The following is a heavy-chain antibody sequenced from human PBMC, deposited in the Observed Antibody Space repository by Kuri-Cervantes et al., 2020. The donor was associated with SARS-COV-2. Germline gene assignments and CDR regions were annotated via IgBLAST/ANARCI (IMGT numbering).Heavy chain of an antibody. V-gene: IGHV3-30-3*01. Sequence: GGSLRLSCAASGFTFSSYAMHWVRQAPGKGLEWVAVISYDGSNKYYADSVKGRFTISRDNSKNTLYLQMNSLRAEDTAVYYCARAFLRGGSDYWGQGTLVTVSS. J-gene: IGHJ4*02. CDR2: ISYDGSNK. CDR1: GFTFSSYA. CDR3: ARAFLRGGSDY. D-gene: IGHD1-26*01.